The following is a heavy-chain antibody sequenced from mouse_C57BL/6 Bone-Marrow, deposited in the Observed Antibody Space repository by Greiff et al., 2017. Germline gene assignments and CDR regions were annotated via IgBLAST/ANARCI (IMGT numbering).Heavy chain of an antibody. CDR3: TTVVETSHWYFDV. Sequence: VQLQQSGAELVRPGASVKLSCTASGFNIKDDYMHWVKQRPEQGLEWIGWIDPENGDTEYASKFQGKATITADTSSNTAYMQLSSLTSEDTAVYYCTTVVETSHWYFDVWGTGTTVTVSS. D-gene: IGHD1-1*01. J-gene: IGHJ1*03. CDR2: IDPENGDT. CDR1: GFNIKDDY. V-gene: IGHV14-4*01.